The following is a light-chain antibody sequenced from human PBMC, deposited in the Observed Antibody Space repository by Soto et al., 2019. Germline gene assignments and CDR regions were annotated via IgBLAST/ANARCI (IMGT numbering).Light chain of an antibody. V-gene: IGKV3-15*01. CDR2: GAS. CDR3: QQYNNWPLT. Sequence: EIVMTRSPATLSVSPGERATLSCRASQSVSSNLAWYQQKPGQAPRLLIYGASTRATGIPARFSGSGSGTECTLTISSLQSEDFAVYYCQQYNNWPLTFGGGTKVEIK. CDR1: QSVSSN. J-gene: IGKJ4*01.